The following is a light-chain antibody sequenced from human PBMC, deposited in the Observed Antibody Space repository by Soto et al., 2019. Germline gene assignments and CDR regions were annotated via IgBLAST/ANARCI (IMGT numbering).Light chain of an antibody. V-gene: IGKV3-15*01. Sequence: EIVMTQSPATLSVSPGQKETLSCRASQCVSSNLAWYQQKPGQAPRLLIYGASTRATGIPARFSGSGSGTEFTLTISSLQSEDFAVYYCQQYNNWPPWTFGQGTKVDIK. CDR2: GAS. J-gene: IGKJ1*01. CDR1: QCVSSN. CDR3: QQYNNWPPWT.